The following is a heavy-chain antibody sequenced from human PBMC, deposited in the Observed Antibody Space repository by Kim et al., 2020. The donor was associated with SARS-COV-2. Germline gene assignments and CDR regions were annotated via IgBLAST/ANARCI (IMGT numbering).Heavy chain of an antibody. Sequence: ASVKVSCKVSGYFFTTYGMNWVRQAPAQGPEWMGWVSPYDGSRRYAQRFQGRVTMTTDTSTRTVYLELRSLRSDDTALYFCARDRRGRPGNSKSYYYNGLDVWGQGTTVIVSS. V-gene: IGHV1-18*01. D-gene: IGHD3-16*01. CDR3: ARDRRGRPGNSKSYYYNGLDV. CDR1: GYFFTTYG. CDR2: VSPYDGSR. J-gene: IGHJ6*02.